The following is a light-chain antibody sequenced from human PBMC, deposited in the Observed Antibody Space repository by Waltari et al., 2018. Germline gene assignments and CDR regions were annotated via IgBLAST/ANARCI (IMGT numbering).Light chain of an antibody. V-gene: IGLV1-44*01. CDR2: SND. CDR3: AAWDDSLNGHMV. CDR1: YSNIGSNT. Sequence: QSVVTQPPSVSGTPGQRVTISCSGSYSNIGSNTVNWYQQLPETAPKLLIYSNDARPSGVPDRFSGSKSGTSASLGISGLQSEDEADYYCAAWDDSLNGHMVFGGGTKVTVL. J-gene: IGLJ2*01.